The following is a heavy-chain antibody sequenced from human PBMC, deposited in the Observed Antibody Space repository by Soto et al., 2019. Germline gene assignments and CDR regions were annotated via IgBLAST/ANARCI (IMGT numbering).Heavy chain of an antibody. CDR2: ISWNSGRI. CDR1: GFTFDDYA. CDR3: GNYPCSGGATLLNFDS. Sequence: EVQLVESGGGLVQPGRSLRLSCAASGFTFDDYAMHWVRQAPGKGLEWVSGISWNSGRIGYADSVKGRFTSARDNAKNFLYLQMSCLRAEDAALYYCGNYPCSGGATLLNFDSWGQGTLVTFAS. J-gene: IGHJ4*02. V-gene: IGHV3-9*01. D-gene: IGHD3-10*02.